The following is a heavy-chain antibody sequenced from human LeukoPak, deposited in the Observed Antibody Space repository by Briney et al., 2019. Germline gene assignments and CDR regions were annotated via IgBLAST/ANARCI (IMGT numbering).Heavy chain of an antibody. V-gene: IGHV7-4-1*02. Sequence: ASVKVSCKASGYIFSSYAINWVRPAPGQGLEWMGWINTDTGNPTYAQGFTGRFVFSLDTSVSTAYLQINSLKAEDTGVYYCATYRSADLGFDPWGQGTLVTVSS. CDR1: GYIFSSYA. D-gene: IGHD6-25*01. J-gene: IGHJ5*02. CDR2: INTDTGNP. CDR3: ATYRSADLGFDP.